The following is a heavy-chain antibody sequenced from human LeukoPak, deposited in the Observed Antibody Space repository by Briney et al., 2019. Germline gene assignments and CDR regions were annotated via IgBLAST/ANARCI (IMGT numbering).Heavy chain of an antibody. CDR1: GDSIRSTSYY. CDR3: ARLRAIGTPPTYDY. CDR2: VYYDGST. V-gene: IGHV4-39*01. Sequence: NSSETLSLTCTVSGDSIRSTSYYWAWIRQPPGKGLEWIGSVYYDGSTYFNPSLKSRVTISVDTSKNQFTLKMRSVTAADTAVYFCARLRAIGTPPTYDYWGQGTLVTVSS. J-gene: IGHJ4*02.